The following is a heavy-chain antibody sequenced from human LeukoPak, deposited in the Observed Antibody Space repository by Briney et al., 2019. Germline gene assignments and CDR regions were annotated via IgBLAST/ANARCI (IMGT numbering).Heavy chain of an antibody. CDR3: ARSYGSRYYYGSGSS. CDR2: IIPILGIA. D-gene: IGHD3-10*01. CDR1: GGTFSSYA. J-gene: IGHJ5*02. V-gene: IGHV1-69*04. Sequence: SVKVSCKASGGTFSSYAISWVRQAPGQGLEWMGRIIPILGIANYAQKFQGRVTITADKSTSTAYMELSSLRSEDTAVYYCARSYGSRYYYGSGSSWGQGTLVTVSS.